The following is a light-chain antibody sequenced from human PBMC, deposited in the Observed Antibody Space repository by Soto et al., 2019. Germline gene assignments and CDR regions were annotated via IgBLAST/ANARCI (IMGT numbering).Light chain of an antibody. CDR3: QQRSNWPPIT. CDR2: DAS. V-gene: IGKV3-11*01. CDR1: QSVSRY. Sequence: EIVFTQSPSTLSLSPGERATLSCSASQSVSRYLAWYQQKPGQAPRLLIYDASNRATGIPARFSGSGSGTDFTLTISSLEPEDFAVYYCQQRSNWPPITFGQGTRLETK. J-gene: IGKJ5*01.